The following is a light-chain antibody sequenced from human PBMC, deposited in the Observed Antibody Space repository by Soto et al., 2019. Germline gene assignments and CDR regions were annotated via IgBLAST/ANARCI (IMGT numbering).Light chain of an antibody. CDR2: DAS. CDR3: QQHDDLPLT. V-gene: IGKV1-33*01. Sequence: DIQMTQSPSSLSASVGDRVTITCRASQSISSYLNWYQQKPGTAPKLLIFDASNLQAGVPSRFSGSGSGTDFSFTISSLQPEDIATYYCQQHDDLPLTFGGGTKVEIK. CDR1: QSISSY. J-gene: IGKJ4*01.